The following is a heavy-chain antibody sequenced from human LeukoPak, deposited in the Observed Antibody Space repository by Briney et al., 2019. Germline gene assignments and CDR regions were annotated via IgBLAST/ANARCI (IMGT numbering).Heavy chain of an antibody. CDR3: ARQTTVKGY. CDR2: IYSGGST. Sequence: PGGSLRLSCAASRFTFSNYAMGWVRQAPGKGLEWVSAIYSGGSTYYADSVKGRFTISRDNSKNTLYLQMNSLRAEDTAVYYCARQTTVKGYWGQGTLVTVSS. CDR1: RFTFSNYA. V-gene: IGHV3-66*04. D-gene: IGHD4-17*01. J-gene: IGHJ4*02.